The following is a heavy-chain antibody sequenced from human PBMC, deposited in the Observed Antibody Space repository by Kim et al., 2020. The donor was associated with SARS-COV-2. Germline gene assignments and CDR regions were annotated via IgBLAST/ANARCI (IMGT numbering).Heavy chain of an antibody. D-gene: IGHD4-4*01. V-gene: IGHV3-74*01. Sequence: STSYADSVKGRFTISRDNAKNTLYLQMNSLRAEDTAVYYCARASDRLHDYWGQGTLVTVSS. CDR3: ARASDRLHDY. CDR2: ST. J-gene: IGHJ4*02.